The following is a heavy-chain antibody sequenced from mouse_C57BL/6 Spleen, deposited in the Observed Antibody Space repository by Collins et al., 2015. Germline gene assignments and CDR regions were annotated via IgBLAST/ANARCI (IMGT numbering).Heavy chain of an antibody. D-gene: IGHD1-1*01. J-gene: IGHJ3*01. Sequence: QVQLQQPRAELVKPGASVKMSCKASGYTFTSYWITWVKQRPGQGLEWIGDIYPGSGSTNYNEKFKSKATLTVDTSSSTAYMQLSSLTSEDSAVYYCARPDYYGSSYGWFAYWGQGTLVTVSA. V-gene: IGHV1-55*01. CDR3: ARPDYYGSSYGWFAY. CDR2: IYPGSGST. CDR1: GYTFTSYW.